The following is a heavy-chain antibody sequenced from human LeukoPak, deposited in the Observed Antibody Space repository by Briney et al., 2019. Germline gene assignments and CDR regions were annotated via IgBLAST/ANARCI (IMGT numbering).Heavy chain of an antibody. CDR3: ARDQTWGCYMGV. CDR1: GYTFTGYY. J-gene: IGHJ6*03. V-gene: IGHV1-2*02. CDR2: INPNSGGT. D-gene: IGHD1-26*01. Sequence: GASVKVSCKASGYTFTGYYMHWVRQAPGQGLEWMGWINPNSGGTNYAQKFQGRVTMTRDTSISTVYMELSRLRSDDTAVYYCARDQTWGCYMGVWAKGTTVTVSS.